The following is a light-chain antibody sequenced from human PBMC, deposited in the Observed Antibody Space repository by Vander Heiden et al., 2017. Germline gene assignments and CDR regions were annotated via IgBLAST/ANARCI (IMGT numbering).Light chain of an antibody. CDR3: LQSSSTLWT. V-gene: IGKV1-39*01. J-gene: IGKJ1*01. Sequence: DIQMTQSPSSLSASVGDRVTITCRASQSIRSYLNWYQQKPGKAPKRLIYAASSLQSGVPSRFSGSGSGTDFTLTISSLQPEDFATYYCLQSSSTLWTFGQGTKVEIK. CDR2: AAS. CDR1: QSIRSY.